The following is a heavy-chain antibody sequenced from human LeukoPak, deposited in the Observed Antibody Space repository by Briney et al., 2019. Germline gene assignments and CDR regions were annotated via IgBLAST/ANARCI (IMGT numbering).Heavy chain of an antibody. J-gene: IGHJ5*02. D-gene: IGHD6-13*01. CDR1: GFTFNDYW. Sequence: GGSLRLSCATSGFTFNDYWMNWVRQAPGKGLEWVANIKQDGSEKYYVDSVKGRFTISRDNAKKSLYLQMNSLRVEDTAVYYCARVPSYRDSSSWRPYNWFDPWGQGTLVTVSS. V-gene: IGHV3-7*03. CDR2: IKQDGSEK. CDR3: ARVPSYRDSSSWRPYNWFDP.